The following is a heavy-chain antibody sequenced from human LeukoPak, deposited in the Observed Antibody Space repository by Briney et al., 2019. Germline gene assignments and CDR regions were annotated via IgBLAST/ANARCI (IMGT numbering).Heavy chain of an antibody. V-gene: IGHV1-69*04. J-gene: IGHJ6*02. Sequence: ASVKVSCKASGGTFSSYAISWVRQAPGQGLEWMGRIIPILGIANYAQKLQGRVTMTTDTSTSTAYMELRSLRSDDTAVYYCARVGSAEAGKGPNYGMDVWGQGTTVTVSS. CDR3: ARVGSAEAGKGPNYGMDV. CDR1: GGTFSSYA. CDR2: IIPILGIA. D-gene: IGHD6-19*01.